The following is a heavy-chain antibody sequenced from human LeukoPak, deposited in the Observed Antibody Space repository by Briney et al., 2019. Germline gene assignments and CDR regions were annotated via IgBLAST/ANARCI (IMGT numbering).Heavy chain of an antibody. J-gene: IGHJ5*01. D-gene: IGHD5-12*01. V-gene: IGHV3-74*01. Sequence: PGGSLRLSCAASGFTFDDYAMHWVRQAPGKGLVWVSRINSDGSSTNYADSVKGRFTISRDNAKNTLYLQMNSLRAEDTAVYYCARGYSGWCDSWGQGTLVTVSS. CDR3: ARGYSGWCDS. CDR2: INSDGSST. CDR1: GFTFDDYA.